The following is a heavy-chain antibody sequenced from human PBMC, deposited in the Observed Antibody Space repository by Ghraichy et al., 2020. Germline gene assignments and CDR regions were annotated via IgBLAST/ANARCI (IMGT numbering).Heavy chain of an antibody. V-gene: IGHV5-51*01. CDR3: ARLRHIVVLTATHFDAFDI. J-gene: IGHJ3*02. CDR1: GYNFPHYW. D-gene: IGHD2-21*02. Sequence: GESLNISCEGSGYNFPHYWIGWVRQMPGKGLEWMGMIYPGDSDTRYSPSFQGHVSISADKSISTAYLQWSSLKALDTAMYYCARLRHIVVLTATHFDAFDIWGQGTMVTVSS. CDR2: IYPGDSDT.